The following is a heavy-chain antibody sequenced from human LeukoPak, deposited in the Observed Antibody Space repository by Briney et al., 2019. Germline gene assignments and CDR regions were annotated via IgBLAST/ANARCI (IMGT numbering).Heavy chain of an antibody. CDR2: INHSGGT. J-gene: IGHJ6*03. CDR1: GGSFSGYY. V-gene: IGHV4-34*01. Sequence: SETLSLTCAVYGGSFSGYYWSWIRQPPGKGLEWIGEINHSGGTNYNPSLKSRVTISVDTSKNQFSLKLSSVTAADTAVYYCARGVDIVEVPAATDSDHYYMDVWGKGTTVTVSS. CDR3: ARGVDIVEVPAATDSDHYYMDV. D-gene: IGHD2-2*03.